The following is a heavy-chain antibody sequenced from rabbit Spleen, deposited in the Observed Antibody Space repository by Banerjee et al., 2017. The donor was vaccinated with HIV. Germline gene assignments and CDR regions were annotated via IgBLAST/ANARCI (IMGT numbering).Heavy chain of an antibody. Sequence: QSLEESGGDLVKPGASLTLTCTASGVSFSSNSYLCWVRQAPGKGLEWIACIDSGVSGFTYFATWAKGRFTCSKTSSTTVTLQMTRLTAADTATYFCASDIHGYGVFDLWGQGTLVTVS. CDR2: IDSGVSGFT. V-gene: IGHV1S40*01. D-gene: IGHD6-1*01. J-gene: IGHJ4*01. CDR1: GVSFSSNSY. CDR3: ASDIHGYGVFDL.